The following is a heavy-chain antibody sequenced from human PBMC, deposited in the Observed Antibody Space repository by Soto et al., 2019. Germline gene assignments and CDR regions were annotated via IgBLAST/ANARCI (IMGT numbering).Heavy chain of an antibody. CDR3: ARGVDIVATITPYYFDY. CDR2: IIPIFGTA. J-gene: IGHJ4*02. D-gene: IGHD5-12*01. V-gene: IGHV1-69*13. Sequence: GASVKVSCKASGGTFSSYAISWVRQAPGQGLEWMGGIIPIFGTANYAQKFQGRVTITADESTSTAYMELSSLRSEDTAVYYCARGVDIVATITPYYFDYWGQGTLVTVSS. CDR1: GGTFSSYA.